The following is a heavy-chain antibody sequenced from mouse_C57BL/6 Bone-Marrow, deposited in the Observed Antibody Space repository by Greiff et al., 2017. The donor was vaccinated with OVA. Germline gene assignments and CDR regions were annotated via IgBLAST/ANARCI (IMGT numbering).Heavy chain of an antibody. V-gene: IGHV1-75*01. J-gene: IGHJ3*01. CDR3: AREGAYSNYSWFAY. Sequence: VQLQQSGPELVKPGASVKISCKASGYTFTDYYINWVKQRPGQGLEWIGWIFPGSGSTYYNEKFKGKATLTVDKSSSTAYMLLSSLTSEDSAVYFGAREGAYSNYSWFAYWGQGTLVTVSA. CDR1: GYTFTDYY. CDR2: IFPGSGST. D-gene: IGHD2-5*01.